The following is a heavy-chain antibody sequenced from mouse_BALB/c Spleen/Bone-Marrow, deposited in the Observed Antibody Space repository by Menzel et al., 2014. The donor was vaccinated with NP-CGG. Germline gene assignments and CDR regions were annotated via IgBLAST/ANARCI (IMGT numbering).Heavy chain of an antibody. D-gene: IGHD1-1*01. V-gene: IGHV1-26*01. Sequence: EVQLQQSGPDLVKPGASVKISCKASGYSFTGYYMHWVKQSHGKSLEWIGRVNPNNGGTSYNQKFKGKAILTVDKSSSTAYMDLRILTSEDSAVYYFARTPTTVLAYYYAMDYWCQGTSVTVSS. CDR1: GYSFTGYY. CDR3: ARTPTTVLAYYYAMDY. J-gene: IGHJ4*01. CDR2: VNPNNGGT.